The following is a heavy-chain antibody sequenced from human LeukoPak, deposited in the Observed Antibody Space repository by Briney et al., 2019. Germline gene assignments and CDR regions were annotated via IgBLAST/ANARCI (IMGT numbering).Heavy chain of an antibody. CDR2: IRYDGSNK. V-gene: IGHV3-30*02. CDR1: GFTFSSYG. CDR3: AKDSGIYYYYYYMDV. J-gene: IGHJ6*03. Sequence: GGSLRLSCAASGFTFSSYGMHWVRQAPGKGLEWVAFIRYDGSNKYYADSVKGRFTISRDNSKNPLYLQMNSLRAEYTAVYYCAKDSGIYYYYYYMDVWGKGTTVTVSS.